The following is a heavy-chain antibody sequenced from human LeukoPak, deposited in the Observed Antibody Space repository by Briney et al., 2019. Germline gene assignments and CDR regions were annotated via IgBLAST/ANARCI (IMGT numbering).Heavy chain of an antibody. Sequence: QPGGSLPLSCPASAFTFSRCSMNFVRQAPGKGLEWISYISSSSNSIYYGDSVTGRFTISRDNAKKSLYLQMNSMRAEDTAVYYCARGATGDRLSYLGQGSLVTVSS. J-gene: IGHJ4*02. CDR1: AFTFSRCS. CDR2: ISSSSNSI. CDR3: ARGATGDRLSY. V-gene: IGHV3-48*01. D-gene: IGHD7-27*01.